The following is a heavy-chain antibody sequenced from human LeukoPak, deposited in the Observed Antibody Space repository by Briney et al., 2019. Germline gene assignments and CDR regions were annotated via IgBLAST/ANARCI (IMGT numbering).Heavy chain of an antibody. CDR2: ISSSSSYT. J-gene: IGHJ4*02. Sequence: QTGGSLRLSCAASGFTFSSYIMNWVRQAPGKGREWVSSISSSSSYTHYADSVKGRFTISRDNAKNSLFLQMSSLRAEDTAVYYCARGHYGDYVLDYWGQGTLVTVTS. V-gene: IGHV3-21*01. D-gene: IGHD4-17*01. CDR1: GFTFSSYI. CDR3: ARGHYGDYVLDY.